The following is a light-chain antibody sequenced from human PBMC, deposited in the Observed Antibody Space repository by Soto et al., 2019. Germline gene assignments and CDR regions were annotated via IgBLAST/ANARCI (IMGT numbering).Light chain of an antibody. Sequence: DIVMTQPPDSLAVSLGERATINCKSSQSVLYSSNNKNYLAWYQQKPGQPPKLLIYWASTRESGVPDRFSGSGSGTDFTLTISSLQAEDVAAYYCQQYYSSPLTFGGGTKVEIK. CDR3: QQYYSSPLT. CDR2: WAS. J-gene: IGKJ4*01. V-gene: IGKV4-1*01. CDR1: QSVLYSSNNKNY.